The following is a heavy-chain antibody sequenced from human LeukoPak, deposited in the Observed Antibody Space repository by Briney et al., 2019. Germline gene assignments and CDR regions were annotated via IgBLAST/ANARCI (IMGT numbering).Heavy chain of an antibody. CDR1: GFTFSSYG. D-gene: IGHD4-17*01. Sequence: PGGSLRLSCAASGFTFSSYGMSWVRQAPGKGLEWVSDVSGSGTSTYYADSVKGRFTISRDNSKNTLYLQMNSLRAEDTAVYYCAKDLDYGDYGPGHWGQGTLVTVSS. V-gene: IGHV3-23*01. CDR3: AKDLDYGDYGPGH. J-gene: IGHJ4*02. CDR2: VSGSGTST.